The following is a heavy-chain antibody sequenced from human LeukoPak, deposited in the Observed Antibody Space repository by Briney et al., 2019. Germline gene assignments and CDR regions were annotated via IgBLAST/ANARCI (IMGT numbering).Heavy chain of an antibody. V-gene: IGHV3-23*01. CDR3: AKDPEDYGSGSRDY. D-gene: IGHD3-10*01. CDR1: GGSISSYY. J-gene: IGHJ4*02. CDR2: ISGSGGST. Sequence: ETLSLTCTVSGGSISSYYWSWVRQAPGKGLEWVSAISGSGGSTYYADSVKGRFTISRDNSKNTLYLQMNSLRAEDTAVYYCAKDPEDYGSGSRDYWGQGTLVTVSS.